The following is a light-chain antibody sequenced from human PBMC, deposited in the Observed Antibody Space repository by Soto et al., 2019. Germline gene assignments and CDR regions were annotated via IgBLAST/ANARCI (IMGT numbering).Light chain of an antibody. CDR2: WAS. J-gene: IGKJ4*01. V-gene: IGKV4-1*01. Sequence: EIVMTQSPGTLSVSPGERATLSCMASQSLRSDLAWYQQKPGQPPNLLIYWASTRESGVPDRFSGSGSGTDFTLTISSLQAEDVAVYYCQQYYSTPLTFGGGTKVDI. CDR1: QSLRSD. CDR3: QQYYSTPLT.